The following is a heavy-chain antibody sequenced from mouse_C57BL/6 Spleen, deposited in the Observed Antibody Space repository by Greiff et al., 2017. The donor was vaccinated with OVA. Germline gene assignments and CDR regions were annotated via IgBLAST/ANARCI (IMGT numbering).Heavy chain of an antibody. V-gene: IGHV5-6*01. D-gene: IGHD4-1*01. CDR2: ISSGGSYT. CDR3: ASLTGTGYFDY. J-gene: IGHJ2*01. Sequence: EVHLVESGGDLVKPGGSLKLSCAASGFTFSSYGMSWVRQTPDKRLEWVATISSGGSYTYYPDSVKGRFTISRDNAKNTLYLQMSSLKSEDTAMYYCASLTGTGYFDYWGQGTTLTVSS. CDR1: GFTFSSYG.